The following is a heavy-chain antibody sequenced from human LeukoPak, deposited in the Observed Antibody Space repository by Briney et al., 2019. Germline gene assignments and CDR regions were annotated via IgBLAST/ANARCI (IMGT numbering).Heavy chain of an antibody. D-gene: IGHD3-22*01. V-gene: IGHV4-34*01. CDR1: GGSFSGYY. J-gene: IGHJ4*02. CDR2: INHSGST. CDR3: ARGPSDYYDSSGYYI. Sequence: SETLSLTCAVYGGSFSGYYWSWIRQPPGKGLEWIGEINHSGSTNYNPSLKSRVTISVDTSKNQFSLELSSVTAADTAVYYCARGPSDYYDSSGYYIWGQGTLVTVSS.